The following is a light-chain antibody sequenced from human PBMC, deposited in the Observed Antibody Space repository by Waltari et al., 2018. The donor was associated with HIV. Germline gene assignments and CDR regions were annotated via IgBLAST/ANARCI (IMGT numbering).Light chain of an antibody. J-gene: IGKJ5*01. V-gene: IGKV3-11*01. CDR2: DAS. Sequence: EIVLTQFPATLSLSSGERATLSCRASQSVSSYLAWYQQKPGQAPRLLIYDASNRAAGIPARFSGSGSGTDFTRTISSLETEDFAVYYCQQRSNWAPTFGQGTRLDIK. CDR1: QSVSSY. CDR3: QQRSNWAPT.